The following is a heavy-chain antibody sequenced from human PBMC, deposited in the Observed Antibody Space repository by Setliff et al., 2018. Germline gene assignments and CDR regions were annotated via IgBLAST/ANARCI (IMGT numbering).Heavy chain of an antibody. D-gene: IGHD2-2*01. J-gene: IGHJ5*02. Sequence: SETLSLTCTVSGGSFSSSGYYWGWIRQPPGKGLEWIGSFYYSGSIYYNPSLKSRITXXXXTSXXXXXLXXXSVTAADTSVYYCASRYCSSTNCWNWFDPWGQGTLVTVSS. CDR3: ASRYCSSTNCWNWFDP. CDR2: FYYSGSI. CDR1: GGSFSSSGYY. V-gene: IGHV4-39*02.